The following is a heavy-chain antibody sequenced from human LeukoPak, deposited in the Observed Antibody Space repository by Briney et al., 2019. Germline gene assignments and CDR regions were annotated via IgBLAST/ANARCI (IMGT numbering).Heavy chain of an antibody. Sequence: MTSETLSLTCAVYGGSFSGYYWSWIRQPPGKGLEWIGEINHSGSTNYNPSLKSRVTISVDTSKNQFSLKLSSVTAADTAVYYCARWAINEGSGIAPRPMKYGMDVWGQGTTVTVSS. V-gene: IGHV4-34*01. CDR2: INHSGST. J-gene: IGHJ6*02. CDR3: ARWAINEGSGIAPRPMKYGMDV. D-gene: IGHD3-10*01. CDR1: GGSFSGYY.